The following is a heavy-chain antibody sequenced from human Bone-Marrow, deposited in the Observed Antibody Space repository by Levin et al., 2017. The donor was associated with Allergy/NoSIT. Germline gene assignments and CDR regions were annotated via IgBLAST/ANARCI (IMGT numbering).Heavy chain of an antibody. CDR1: GSMFSSFV. CDR2: ISHDERSI. Sequence: GGSLRLSCAVSGSMFSSFVMHWVRQAPGKGLEWVAVISHDERSIIYADSVKGRFTISKDNSKKTLYLQMNSLRDEDTALYYCATAGRTSGYADAFEFWGQGTMVTVSS. J-gene: IGHJ3*01. CDR3: ATAGRTSGYADAFEF. V-gene: IGHV3-30*04. D-gene: IGHD3-22*01.